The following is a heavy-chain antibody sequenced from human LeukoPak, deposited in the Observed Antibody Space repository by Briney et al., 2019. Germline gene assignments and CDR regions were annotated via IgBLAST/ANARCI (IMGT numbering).Heavy chain of an antibody. CDR3: AREVTGSYPPYYYMDV. D-gene: IGHD1-26*01. J-gene: IGHJ6*03. CDR2: ISSSSSYI. CDR1: GFTFSSYS. Sequence: GGSLRLSCAASGFTFSSYSMNWVRQAPGKGLEWVSSISSSSSYIYYADSVKGRFTISRDNAKNSLYLQMNSLRAEDTAVYYCAREVTGSYPPYYYMDVWGKGTTVTVSS. V-gene: IGHV3-21*01.